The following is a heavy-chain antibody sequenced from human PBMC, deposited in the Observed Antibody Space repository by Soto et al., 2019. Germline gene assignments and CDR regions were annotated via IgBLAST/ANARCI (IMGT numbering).Heavy chain of an antibody. V-gene: IGHV4-59*13. J-gene: IGHJ4*02. CDR1: GASISPDY. CDR2: IYDNGRT. D-gene: IGHD1-1*01. CDR3: ARADPNWRPIDY. Sequence: SESLSLTCSVSGASISPDYGSWVRQSPQKGLGWIGYIYDNGRTDYNPSLKSRVTISVDTSKNQVSLEFYSVTAADTAVYYCARADPNWRPIDYSGRGILVTVSS.